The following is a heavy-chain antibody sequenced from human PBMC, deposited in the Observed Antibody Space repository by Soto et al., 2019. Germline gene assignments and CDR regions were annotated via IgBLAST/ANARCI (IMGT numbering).Heavy chain of an antibody. D-gene: IGHD6-13*01. Sequence: GGSLRLSCAASGFTFSSYAMHWVRQAPGKGLEYVSAISSNGGSTYYANSVKGRFTISRDDSEKSLYLQMNSLSNDDTAVYCCARAKGSSWTDHSSDLWGQGTMVTVSS. CDR1: GFTFSSYA. CDR2: ISSNGGST. V-gene: IGHV3-64*01. CDR3: ARAKGSSWTDHSSDL. J-gene: IGHJ3*01.